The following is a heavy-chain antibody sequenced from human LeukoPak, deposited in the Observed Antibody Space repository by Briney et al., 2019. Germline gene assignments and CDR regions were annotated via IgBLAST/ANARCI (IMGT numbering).Heavy chain of an antibody. D-gene: IGHD3-10*01. CDR3: ARDLSYGSGSGKASKTRYYYYYMDV. J-gene: IGHJ6*03. V-gene: IGHV4-34*01. CDR1: GGSFSGYY. Sequence: SETLSLTCAVYGGSFSGYYWSWIRQPPGKGLEWIGEINHSGSTNYNPSLKSRVTISVDTSKNQFSLKLSSVTAADTAVYYCARDLSYGSGSGKASKTRYYYYYMDVWGKGTTVTVSS. CDR2: INHSGST.